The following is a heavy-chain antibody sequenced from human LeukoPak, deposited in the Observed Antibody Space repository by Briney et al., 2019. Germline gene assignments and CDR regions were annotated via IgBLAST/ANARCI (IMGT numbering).Heavy chain of an antibody. J-gene: IGHJ5*02. V-gene: IGHV4-4*07. D-gene: IGHD6-19*01. CDR1: GGSISSYY. CDR2: IYTSGST. Sequence: SETLPLTCTVSGGSISSYYWSWIRQPAGKGLEWIGRIYTSGSTNYNPSLQSRVTMSVDTSKNQFSLRLSSVTAADTAVYYCARGLYSSGWYWFDPWGQGTLVTVSS. CDR3: ARGLYSSGWYWFDP.